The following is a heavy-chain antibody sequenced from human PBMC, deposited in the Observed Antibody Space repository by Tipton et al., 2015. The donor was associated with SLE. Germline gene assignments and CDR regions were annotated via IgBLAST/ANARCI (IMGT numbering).Heavy chain of an antibody. CDR3: ARDSVGLVDNYHYYYMDV. CDR1: GDSINSYY. V-gene: IGHV4-4*07. J-gene: IGHJ6*03. CDR2: IFSRGST. Sequence: LRLSCTVSGDSINSYYWSWIRQPAGKGLEWIGRIFSRGSTNSNLSLKSRVTISLDASKNQFSLKLICVTAADTAVYYCARDSVGLVDNYHYYYMDVWGKGTTVAISS. D-gene: IGHD1-26*01.